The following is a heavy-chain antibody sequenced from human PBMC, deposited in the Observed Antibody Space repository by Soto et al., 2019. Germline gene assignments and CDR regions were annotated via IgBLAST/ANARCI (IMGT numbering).Heavy chain of an antibody. Sequence: GGSLRLSCSASGFTFSSYAMHWVRQAPGKGLEHVSAISSNGGSTYYADSAKGRFTISRGNSKNTLYLQMSSLRDEETAVYYCVRVYNSITPVHDYGGQGPLVTVSS. CDR2: ISSNGGST. J-gene: IGHJ4*02. CDR1: GFTFSSYA. D-gene: IGHD3-22*01. CDR3: VRVYNSITPVHDY. V-gene: IGHV3-64D*08.